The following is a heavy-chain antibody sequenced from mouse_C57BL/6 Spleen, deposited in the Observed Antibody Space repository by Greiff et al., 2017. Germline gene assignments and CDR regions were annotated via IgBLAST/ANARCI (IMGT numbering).Heavy chain of an antibody. CDR3: ARDYDYEFAY. D-gene: IGHD2-4*01. J-gene: IGHJ3*01. Sequence: VQLQQPGAELVRPGSSVKLSCKASGYTFTSYWMHWVKQRPIHGLEWIGKIDPSDSEPHYNQKFKGKATFTVDTSSSTAYMQLSSLTSEESAVYNCARDYDYEFAYWGQGTLVTVSA. CDR2: IDPSDSEP. V-gene: IGHV1-52*01. CDR1: GYTFTSYW.